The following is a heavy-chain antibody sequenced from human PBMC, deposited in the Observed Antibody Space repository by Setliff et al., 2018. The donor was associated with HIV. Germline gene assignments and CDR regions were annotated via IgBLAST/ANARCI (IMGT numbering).Heavy chain of an antibody. Sequence: GASVKVSCKASGYTFTSYAMHWVRQAPGQRLEWMGWINAGNGNTKYSQEFQGRVTITRNTSISTAYMELSSLRSEDTAVYYCASRLTLGDAFDIWGQGTMVTVSS. J-gene: IGHJ3*02. CDR1: GYTFTSYA. CDR3: ASRLTLGDAFDI. D-gene: IGHD3-10*01. CDR2: INAGNGNT. V-gene: IGHV1-3*03.